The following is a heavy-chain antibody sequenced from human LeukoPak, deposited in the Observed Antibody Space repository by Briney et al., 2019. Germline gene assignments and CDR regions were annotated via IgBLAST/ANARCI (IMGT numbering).Heavy chain of an antibody. V-gene: IGHV3-30*04. CDR1: GFTFSSYV. Sequence: GGSLRLSCAASGFTFSSYVMHWVRQAPGKGLEWVAIISYDGGNKYYADSVKGRFTISRDNSKNTLYLQMNSLRAEDTAVYYCAKVVDYYDSLDYFDYWGQGTLVTVSS. CDR3: AKVVDYYDSLDYFDY. D-gene: IGHD3-22*01. J-gene: IGHJ4*02. CDR2: ISYDGGNK.